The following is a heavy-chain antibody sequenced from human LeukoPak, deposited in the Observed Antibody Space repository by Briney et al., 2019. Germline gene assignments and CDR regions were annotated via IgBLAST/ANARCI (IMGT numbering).Heavy chain of an antibody. D-gene: IGHD6-13*01. V-gene: IGHV1-8*01. CDR3: AGGTQQQLVPGY. CDR1: GYTFTSYD. Sequence: GASVKVSCKASGYTFTSYDINWVRQATGQGLEWMGWMNPNSGNTGYAQKFQGRVTMTRNTSISTAYMELSSLRSEDTAVDYCAGGTQQQLVPGYWGQGTLVTVSS. J-gene: IGHJ4*02. CDR2: MNPNSGNT.